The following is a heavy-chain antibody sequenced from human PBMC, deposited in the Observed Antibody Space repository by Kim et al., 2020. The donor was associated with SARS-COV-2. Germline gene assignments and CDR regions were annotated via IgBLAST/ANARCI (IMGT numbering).Heavy chain of an antibody. J-gene: IGHJ2*01. V-gene: IGHV4-59*08. Sequence: NYSPSHKSRVPISVDTSRNQFSLKLSSVTAADTDVYYCARHRPYWYFDLWGRGTLVTVSS. CDR3: ARHRPYWYFDL.